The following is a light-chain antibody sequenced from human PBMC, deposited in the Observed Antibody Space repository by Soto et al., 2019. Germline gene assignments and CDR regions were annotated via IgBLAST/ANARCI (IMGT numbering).Light chain of an antibody. CDR1: QSVSSN. Sequence: EIVMTQSPATLSVSPGERATLSCMASQSVSSNLAWYPQKPGQAPRLLIYGASTRATGIPARFSGSGSGTEFTLTISSLQPEDVATYYCQQSYSTPITFGQGTRLEIK. V-gene: IGKV3-15*01. CDR3: QQSYSTPIT. CDR2: GAS. J-gene: IGKJ5*01.